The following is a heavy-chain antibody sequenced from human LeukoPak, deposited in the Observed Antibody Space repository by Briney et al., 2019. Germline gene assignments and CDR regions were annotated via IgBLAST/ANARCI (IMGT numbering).Heavy chain of an antibody. J-gene: IGHJ4*02. CDR3: ASFLAHRSNDY. Sequence: SETLSLTCSVSGVSMSSYYWSWIRQPPGKGLEWIGYVHYTGTTSYNASLKSRVTISLDTSKNQFSLRLSSVTAADTAVYYCASFLAHRSNDYWGQGTLVTVSS. CDR1: GVSMSSYY. D-gene: IGHD2/OR15-2a*01. CDR2: VHYTGTT. V-gene: IGHV4-59*01.